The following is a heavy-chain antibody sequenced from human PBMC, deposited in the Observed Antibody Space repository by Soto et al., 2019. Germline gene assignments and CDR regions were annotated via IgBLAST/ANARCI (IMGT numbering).Heavy chain of an antibody. J-gene: IGHJ5*02. Sequence: GGSLRLSCAASGFTFSSYAMSWVRQAPGKGLEWVSVIIGSGLVTYFADSVKGRFTISRDNSKNTLVLQMNSLRVEDTAVYYCARDRAHVPAARNWFDPWGQGTLVTVSS. D-gene: IGHD6-13*01. CDR1: GFTFSSYA. CDR2: IIGSGLVT. V-gene: IGHV3-23*01. CDR3: ARDRAHVPAARNWFDP.